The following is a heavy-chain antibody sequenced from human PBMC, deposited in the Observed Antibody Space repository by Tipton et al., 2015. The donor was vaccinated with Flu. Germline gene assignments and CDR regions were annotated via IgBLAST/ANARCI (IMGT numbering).Heavy chain of an antibody. CDR1: GDSITSSSNY. CDR2: IFHTGST. J-gene: IGHJ3*02. D-gene: IGHD2-15*01. CDR3: AREWSAFDI. Sequence: TLSLTCTVSGDSITSSSNYWGWIRQPPGKGLEWIAFIFHTGSTSYNPSLKSRVSISLDTSRTQFSLKLSSVTAADTAVYYCAREWSAFDIWGQGTMVTVSS. V-gene: IGHV4-61*01.